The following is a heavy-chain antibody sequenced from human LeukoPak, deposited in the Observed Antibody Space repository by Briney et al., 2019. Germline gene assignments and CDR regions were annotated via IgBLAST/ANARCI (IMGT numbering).Heavy chain of an antibody. CDR1: GYTFNGYY. J-gene: IGHJ4*02. D-gene: IGHD6-13*01. CDR3: ARHPRRVAAAGMLPFDY. V-gene: IGHV1-18*04. CDR2: ISAYNGNT. Sequence: ASVKVSCKASGYTFNGYYMHWVRQAPGQGLEWMGWISAYNGNTNYAQKLQGRVTMTTDTSTSTAYMELRSLRSDDTAVYYCARHPRRVAAAGMLPFDYWGQGTLVTVSS.